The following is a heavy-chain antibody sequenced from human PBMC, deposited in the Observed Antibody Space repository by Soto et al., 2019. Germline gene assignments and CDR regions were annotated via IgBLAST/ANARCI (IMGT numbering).Heavy chain of an antibody. J-gene: IGHJ5*02. CDR1: GGSISSSSYY. D-gene: IGHD5-18*01. CDR3: ARRGRPGYSYGFNWFDP. V-gene: IGHV4-39*01. CDR2: IYYSGST. Sequence: SETLSLTCTVSGGSISSSSYYWGGIGQPPGKGLEWIGSIYYSGSTYYNPSLKSRVTISVDTSKNQFSLKLSSVTAADTAVYYCARRGRPGYSYGFNWFDPWGQGTLVTVSS.